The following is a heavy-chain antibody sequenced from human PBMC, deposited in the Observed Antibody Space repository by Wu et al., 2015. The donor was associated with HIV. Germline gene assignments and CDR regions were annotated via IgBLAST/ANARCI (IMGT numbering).Heavy chain of an antibody. CDR2: TNLNTGGT. CDR1: GYTFTDYF. V-gene: IGHV1-2*02. D-gene: IGHD2-15*01. Sequence: QVHLVQSGAEVKKPGASVKVSCKASGYTFTDYFIHWVRQTPGQGLEWMGWTNLNTGGTNYAPKFQGRVTMTRDTPVSTAYFELSGLTSDDTAVYYCARDELFRVDDAFDLWGQGTLVTVSS. CDR3: ARDELFRVDDAFDL. J-gene: IGHJ3*01.